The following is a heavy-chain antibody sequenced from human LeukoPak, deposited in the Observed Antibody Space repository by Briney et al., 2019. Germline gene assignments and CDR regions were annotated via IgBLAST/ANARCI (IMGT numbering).Heavy chain of an antibody. D-gene: IGHD6-13*01. CDR3: ARVRAAAGTVAFDI. CDR2: INHSGST. J-gene: IGHJ3*02. V-gene: IGHV4-34*01. CDR1: GVSFSGYY. Sequence: SETLSLTCAVYGVSFSGYYWSWIRQPPGKGLEWIGEINHSGSTNYNPSLKSRVTISVDTSKNQFSLKLSSVTAADTAVYYCARVRAAAGTVAFDIWGQGIMVTVSS.